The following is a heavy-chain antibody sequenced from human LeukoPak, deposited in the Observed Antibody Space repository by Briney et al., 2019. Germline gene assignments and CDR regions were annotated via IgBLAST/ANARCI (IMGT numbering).Heavy chain of an antibody. V-gene: IGHV4-59*08. CDR3: ARRLRIEGGTRRGDALDM. CDR2: IYNSGST. J-gene: IGHJ3*02. CDR1: GGSINSYY. Sequence: SETLSLTCTVSGGSINSYYWTWIRQPPGKGLEWIGYIYNSGSTNYNPSLKSRVTISTDTSKKQFSLRVSSGTAADTAVYYCARRLRIEGGTRRGDALDMWGQGTMVTVSS. D-gene: IGHD1-26*01.